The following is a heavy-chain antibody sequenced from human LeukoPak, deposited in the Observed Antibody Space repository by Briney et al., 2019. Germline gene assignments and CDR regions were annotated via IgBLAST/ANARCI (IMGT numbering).Heavy chain of an antibody. CDR1: GFIFSSYA. D-gene: IGHD3-10*01. CDR2: ISYSGDST. V-gene: IGHV3-23*01. J-gene: IGHJ4*02. Sequence: GSLRLSCAASGFIFSSYAMNWVRQAPGKGLECVSFISYSGDSTYYADTVKGRFTISRDNSKNTLYLQMNSLRAEDTAVYYCARDQGSGSYYNGFDYWGQGTLVTVSS. CDR3: ARDQGSGSYYNGFDY.